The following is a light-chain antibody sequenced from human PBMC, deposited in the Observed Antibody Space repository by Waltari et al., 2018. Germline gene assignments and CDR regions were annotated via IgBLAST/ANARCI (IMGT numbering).Light chain of an antibody. CDR3: QSFDASLTAWV. J-gene: IGLJ3*02. CDR2: DNE. Sequence: QSVLTQPPSISGAPGQRVTISCTGRSSNIGAGYDVLWYQHLPGRAPKPVILDNERRPSGVPDRFSGSKSGTSASLDITGLQAEDEADYFCQSFDASLTAWVFGGGTKVTVL. CDR1: SSNIGAGYD. V-gene: IGLV1-40*01.